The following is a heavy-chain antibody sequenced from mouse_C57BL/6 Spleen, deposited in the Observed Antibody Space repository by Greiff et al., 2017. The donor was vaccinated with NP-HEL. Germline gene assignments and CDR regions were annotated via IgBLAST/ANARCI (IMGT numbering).Heavy chain of an antibody. J-gene: IGHJ4*01. V-gene: IGHV1-64*01. D-gene: IGHD2-4*01. Sequence: QVQLQQPGAELVKPGASVKLSCKASGYTFTSYWMHWVKQRPGQGLEWIGMIHPNSGSTNYNEKFKSKATLTVDKSSSTAYMQLSSLTSEDSAVYYGARDGASTMITTGSYYDAMDDWGQGTSVTVSS. CDR3: ARDGASTMITTGSYYDAMDD. CDR2: IHPNSGST. CDR1: GYTFTSYW.